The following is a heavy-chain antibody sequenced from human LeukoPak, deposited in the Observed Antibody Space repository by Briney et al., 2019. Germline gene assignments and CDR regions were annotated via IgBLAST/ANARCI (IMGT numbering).Heavy chain of an antibody. CDR1: GFSFSIYA. D-gene: IGHD1-1*01. V-gene: IGHV3-21*01. J-gene: IGHJ4*02. CDR2: ISSSSSYI. CDR3: WCVRDWNDGGSGY. Sequence: GASLRLSCAASGFSFSIYAMSWVRQAPGKGLEWVSSISSSSSYIYYADSVKGRFTISRDNAKNSLYLQMNSLRAEDTAVYYCWCVRDWNDGGSGYWGQGTLVTVSS.